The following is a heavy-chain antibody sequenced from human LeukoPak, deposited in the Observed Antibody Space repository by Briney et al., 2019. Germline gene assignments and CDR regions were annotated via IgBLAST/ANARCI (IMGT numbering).Heavy chain of an antibody. CDR1: GGSFSGYY. D-gene: IGHD3-16*02. Sequence: ASETLSLTCAVYGGSFSGYYWSWIRQPPGKGLEWIGEINHSGSTNYNPSLKSRVTISVDTSKNQFSLKLSSVTAADTAVYYCASTPFVWGSYRYRVGYYMDVWGKGTTVTISS. CDR2: INHSGST. CDR3: ASTPFVWGSYRYRVGYYMDV. V-gene: IGHV4-34*01. J-gene: IGHJ6*03.